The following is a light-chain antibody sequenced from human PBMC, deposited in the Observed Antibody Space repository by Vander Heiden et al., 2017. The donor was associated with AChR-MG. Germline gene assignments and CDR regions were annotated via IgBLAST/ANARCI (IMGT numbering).Light chain of an antibody. CDR1: TSDVGGYKY. Sequence: QSALPQPASVSGSPGQSIPISCPGTTSDVGGYKYVSWYQQQPGKAPKVMMYDVSKRPSGVSNRFSGSKSGNTASLTISGLQAEDEADYYCSSYTSSSAYVFGTGTKVTVL. CDR3: SSYTSSSAYV. CDR2: DVS. V-gene: IGLV2-14*01. J-gene: IGLJ1*01.